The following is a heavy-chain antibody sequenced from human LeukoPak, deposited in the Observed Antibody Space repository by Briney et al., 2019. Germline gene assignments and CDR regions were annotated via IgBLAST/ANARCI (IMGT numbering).Heavy chain of an antibody. Sequence: TGGSLRLSCAASGFTFSTYTMNWVRQAPGKGLEWVSSISSSNTYIYYADSVKGRFTISRDNAKNSLYLQMNSLRAEDTAVYYCATEWEHQLATGYFDDWGQGTLVTVSA. V-gene: IGHV3-21*01. CDR2: ISSSNTYI. D-gene: IGHD2-2*01. CDR3: ATEWEHQLATGYFDD. J-gene: IGHJ4*02. CDR1: GFTFSTYT.